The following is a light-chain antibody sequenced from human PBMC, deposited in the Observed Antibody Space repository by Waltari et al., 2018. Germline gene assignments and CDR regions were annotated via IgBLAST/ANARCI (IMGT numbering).Light chain of an antibody. Sequence: DIVLTQSPGTLSLSPGERATLSCRASQSVSSTYFAWYQQKPGQAPRLLIYGVSSRATGIPDRFRGSGSGTDFTLTISRLDPEDFAVYFCQQYSSAPNTFGQGTKLEIK. CDR2: GVS. CDR3: QQYSSAPNT. V-gene: IGKV3-20*01. CDR1: QSVSSTY. J-gene: IGKJ2*01.